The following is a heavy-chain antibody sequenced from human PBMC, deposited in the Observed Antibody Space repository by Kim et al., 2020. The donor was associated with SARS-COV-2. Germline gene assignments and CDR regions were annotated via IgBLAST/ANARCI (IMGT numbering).Heavy chain of an antibody. V-gene: IGHV3-30*04. J-gene: IGHJ6*02. CDR3: ARDPMITFGGVIAIGYYYYGMDV. Sequence: GGSLRLSCAASGFTFSSYAMHWVRQAPGKGLEWVAVISYDGSNKYYADSVKGRFTISRDNSKNTLYLQMNRLRAEDTAVYYCARDPMITFGGVIAIGYYYYGMDVWGQGTTVTVSS. CDR2: ISYDGSNK. CDR1: GFTFSSYA. D-gene: IGHD3-16*02.